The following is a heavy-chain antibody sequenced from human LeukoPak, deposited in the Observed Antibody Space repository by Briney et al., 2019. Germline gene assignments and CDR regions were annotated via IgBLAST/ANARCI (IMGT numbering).Heavy chain of an antibody. CDR2: ISGSGGST. V-gene: IGHV3-23*01. J-gene: IGHJ4*02. Sequence: GGSLRLSCAASGFTFSSYAMSWVRQAPGKGLEWVSAISGSGGSTYYADSVKGRFTISRDNSKNTLYLQMNSLRAEDTAVYYCARGTGGFGELLRFDYWGQGTLVTVSS. CDR3: ARGTGGFGELLRFDY. D-gene: IGHD3-10*01. CDR1: GFTFSSYA.